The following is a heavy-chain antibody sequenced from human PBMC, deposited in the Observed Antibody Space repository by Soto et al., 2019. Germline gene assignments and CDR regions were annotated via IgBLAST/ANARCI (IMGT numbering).Heavy chain of an antibody. CDR1: GFTFSTYW. Sequence: PGGSLRLSCAASGFTFSTYWMNWVRQAPGKGLEWVANIKQDGSEKYYVDSVKGRFTISRDNAKNSPYLQMNSLRAEDTAVYYCARAAGYCSNGVCSMYYFDYWGQGTLVTVSS. CDR2: IKQDGSEK. V-gene: IGHV3-7*01. J-gene: IGHJ4*02. CDR3: ARAAGYCSNGVCSMYYFDY. D-gene: IGHD2-8*01.